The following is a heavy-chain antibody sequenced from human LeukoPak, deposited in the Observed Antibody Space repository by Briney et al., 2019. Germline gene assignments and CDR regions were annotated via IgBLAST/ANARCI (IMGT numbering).Heavy chain of an antibody. CDR2: IYHSGNT. D-gene: IGHD3-9*01. Sequence: SETLSLTCTVSGYSISTSYYWSWIRQPPGKGLEWIGSIYHSGNTYYNPSLKSRVTISVDKSKNQFSLKLSSVTAADTAVYYCATSTHYDILTGFDYWGQGTLVTVSS. CDR1: GYSISTSYY. J-gene: IGHJ4*02. V-gene: IGHV4-38-2*02. CDR3: ATSTHYDILTGFDY.